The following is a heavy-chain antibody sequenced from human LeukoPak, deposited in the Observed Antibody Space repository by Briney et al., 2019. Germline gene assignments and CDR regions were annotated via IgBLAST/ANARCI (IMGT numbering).Heavy chain of an antibody. CDR2: IHNTVRI. V-gene: IGHV3-53*01. CDR1: GLTVNNNY. CDR3: ILTTVATRIEY. D-gene: IGHD4-23*01. J-gene: IGHJ4*02. Sequence: GGSLRLSCAVYGLTVNNNYVNWVRQAPGKGLEWVSVIHNTVRIHYADSVNGRFTISSDTSKNTVYLQMNGLRAEDTAVYYCILTTVATRIEYWGPRTLVTVSP.